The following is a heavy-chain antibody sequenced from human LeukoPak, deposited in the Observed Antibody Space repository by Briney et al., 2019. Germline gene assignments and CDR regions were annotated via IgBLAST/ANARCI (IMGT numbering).Heavy chain of an antibody. CDR2: ISSSSSYI. J-gene: IGHJ4*02. CDR1: GFTFSSYS. CDR3: ARDGXSYGTDLQSDY. Sequence: GGSLRLSCAASGFTFSSYSMNWVRQAPGKGLEWVSSISSSSSYIYYADSVKGRFTISRDNAKNSLYLQMNSLKAEDTAVYYCARDGXSYGTDLQSDYWGQGTLVTVSX. V-gene: IGHV3-21*01. D-gene: IGHD5-18*01.